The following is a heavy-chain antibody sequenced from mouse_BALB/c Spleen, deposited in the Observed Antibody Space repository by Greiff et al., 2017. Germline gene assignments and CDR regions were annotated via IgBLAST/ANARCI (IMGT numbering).Heavy chain of an antibody. CDR2: ISNGGGST. D-gene: IGHD4-1*01. CDR1: GFTFSSYT. J-gene: IGHJ3*01. CDR3: ARHGLGRGFAY. V-gene: IGHV5-12-2*01. Sequence: EVKVVESGGGLVQPGGSLKLSCAASGFTFSSYTMSWVRQTPEKRLEWVAYISNGGGSTYYPDTVKGRFTISRDNAKNTLYLQMSSLKSEDTAMYYCARHGLGRGFAYWGQGTLVTVSA.